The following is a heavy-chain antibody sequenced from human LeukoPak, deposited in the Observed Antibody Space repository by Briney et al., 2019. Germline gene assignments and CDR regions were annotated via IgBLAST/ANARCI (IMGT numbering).Heavy chain of an antibody. V-gene: IGHV4-34*01. J-gene: IGHJ4*02. CDR2: IYHSGST. CDR3: ARDERTAMAALNFDY. Sequence: SETLSLTCAVYGGSFSGYYWSWIRQPPGKGLEWIGEIYHSGSTNYNPSLKSRVTISVDTSKNQFSLKLSSVTAADTAVYYCARDERTAMAALNFDYWGQGTLVTVSS. CDR1: GGSFSGYY. D-gene: IGHD5-18*01.